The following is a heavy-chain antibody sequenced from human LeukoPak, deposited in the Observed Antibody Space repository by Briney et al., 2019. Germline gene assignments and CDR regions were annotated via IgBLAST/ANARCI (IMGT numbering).Heavy chain of an antibody. J-gene: IGHJ4*02. Sequence: SETLSLTCSVSGGSISNYYWSWIRQPPGKGLEWVAYIHYSGNTNYNPSLKSRVIISVDTSKNQFSLKLASVTAADTAVYYYARVDDTSGYFYKFDYWGQGTLVTASS. V-gene: IGHV4-59*01. CDR2: IHYSGNT. D-gene: IGHD3-22*01. CDR1: GGSISNYY. CDR3: ARVDDTSGYFYKFDY.